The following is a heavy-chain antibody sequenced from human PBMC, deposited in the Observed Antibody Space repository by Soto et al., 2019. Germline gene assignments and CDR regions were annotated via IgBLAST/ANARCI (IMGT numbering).Heavy chain of an antibody. D-gene: IGHD2-2*01. J-gene: IGHJ6*02. Sequence: GGSLRLSCAASGFTFSSYSMNWVRQAPGKGLEWVSSISSSSSYIYYADSVKGRFTISRDNAKNSLYLQMNSLRAEDTAVYYCAREVEVPAAILYYYHYGMDVWGQGTTVTVS. V-gene: IGHV3-21*01. CDR1: GFTFSSYS. CDR3: AREVEVPAAILYYYHYGMDV. CDR2: ISSSSSYI.